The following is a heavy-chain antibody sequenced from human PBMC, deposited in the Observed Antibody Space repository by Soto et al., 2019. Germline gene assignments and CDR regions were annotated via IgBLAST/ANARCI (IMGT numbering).Heavy chain of an antibody. V-gene: IGHV1-46*01. D-gene: IGHD3-22*01. CDR1: GYTFTSYY. CDR2: INPSGGST. CDR3: ANLDSSVGNFDY. J-gene: IGHJ4*02. Sequence: ASVKVSCKASGYTFTSYYMHWVRQAPGQGLEWMGIINPSGGSTSYAQKFQGRVTITRDTSTSTVYMELSSLRSEDTAVYYCANLDSSVGNFDYWGQGTLVTVSS.